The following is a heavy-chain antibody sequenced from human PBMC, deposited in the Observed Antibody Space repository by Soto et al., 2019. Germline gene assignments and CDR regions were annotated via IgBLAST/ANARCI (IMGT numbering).Heavy chain of an antibody. V-gene: IGHV4-39*01. Sequence: SETLSLTCTVSGDSIGTTHSYWAWIRQSPGRGLEWIGNIHYSGSTYYMPSLRSRVTLSVDTSKNQFSLRLTSVTAEDTAVYYCARHEGNGNVWPLDYWGQGILVTVSS. D-gene: IGHD2-8*01. CDR2: IHYSGST. CDR1: GDSIGTTHSY. CDR3: ARHEGNGNVWPLDY. J-gene: IGHJ4*02.